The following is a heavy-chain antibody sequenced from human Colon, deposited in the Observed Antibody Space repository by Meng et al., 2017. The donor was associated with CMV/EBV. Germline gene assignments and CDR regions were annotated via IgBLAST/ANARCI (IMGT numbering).Heavy chain of an antibody. J-gene: IGHJ3*02. V-gene: IGHV3-21*04. CDR3: ARTHDAFDI. Sequence: GESLKISCAASGFTFSSYSMNWVRQAPGKGLEWVSSIDTYSNYIYYADSVKGRFTISRDNAKNSLYLQMNSLRAEDTAVYYCARTHDAFDIWGQGTMVTVSS. CDR1: GFTFSSYS. CDR2: IDTYSNYI.